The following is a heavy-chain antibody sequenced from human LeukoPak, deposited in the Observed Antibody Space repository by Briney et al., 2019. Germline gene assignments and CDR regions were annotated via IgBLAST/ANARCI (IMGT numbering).Heavy chain of an antibody. CDR2: IYYSGST. CDR1: GGSISSYY. Sequence: SETLSLTCTVSGGSISSYYWSWIRQPPGKGLEWIAYIYYSGSTNYNPSLKSRVTISVDTSKNQFSLKLGSVTAADTAVYYCARRYGSGSSGTFDYWGQGTLVTVSS. V-gene: IGHV4-59*01. CDR3: ARRYGSGSSGTFDY. D-gene: IGHD3-10*01. J-gene: IGHJ4*02.